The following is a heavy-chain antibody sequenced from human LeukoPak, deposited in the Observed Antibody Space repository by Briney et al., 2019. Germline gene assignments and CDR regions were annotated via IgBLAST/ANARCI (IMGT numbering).Heavy chain of an antibody. CDR2: ISGSGGST. V-gene: IGHV3-23*01. Sequence: AGGSLRLSCAASGFTFSSYAMSWVRQAPGKGLEWVSAISGSGGSTYYADSVKGRFTISRDNSKNTLYLQMNSLRAEDTAVYYCARDLGGSGSFNDYWGQGTLVTVSS. CDR1: GFTFSSYA. D-gene: IGHD3-10*01. J-gene: IGHJ4*02. CDR3: ARDLGGSGSFNDY.